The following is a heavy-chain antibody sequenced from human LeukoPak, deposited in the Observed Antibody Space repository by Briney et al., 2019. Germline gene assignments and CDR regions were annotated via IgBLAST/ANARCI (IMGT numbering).Heavy chain of an antibody. D-gene: IGHD6-13*01. CDR3: AREISAGGFDY. Sequence: GGSLRLSCAASGVTSSDYSMDWVRQAPGGGLEWVSSIGGSSRSGFYADSMKGRFTISRDNTRNSLYLQMNSLRAEDTAVYYCAREISAGGFDYWGQGALVAVSS. CDR1: GVTSSDYS. CDR2: IGGSSRSG. V-gene: IGHV3-21*01. J-gene: IGHJ4*02.